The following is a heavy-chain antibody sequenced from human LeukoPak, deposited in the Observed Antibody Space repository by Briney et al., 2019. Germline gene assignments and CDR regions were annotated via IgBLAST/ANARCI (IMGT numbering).Heavy chain of an antibody. D-gene: IGHD7-27*01. J-gene: IGHJ4*02. V-gene: IGHV4-39*07. Sequence: SETLSLTCTVSGGSISSCSYYWGWIRQPPGKGLEWIGSIYYSGSTYYNPSLKSRVTISVDTSKNQFSLKLSSVTAADTAVYYCARINWGFDKDYWGQGTLVTVSS. CDR2: IYYSGST. CDR1: GGSISSCSYY. CDR3: ARINWGFDKDY.